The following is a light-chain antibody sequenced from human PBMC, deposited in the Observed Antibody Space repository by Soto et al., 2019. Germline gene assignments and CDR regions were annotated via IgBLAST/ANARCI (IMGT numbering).Light chain of an antibody. J-gene: IGLJ2*01. CDR1: SSNIGSNT. Sequence: QAVVTQPPSASGTPGQRVTISCSGSSSNIGSNTVNWYQQLPGTAPKLLLYSNNQRPSGVPDRFSGSKSGTSASLAISWLQSEDEADYYCAAWDDSLNGPVFGGGTKLTVL. CDR3: AAWDDSLNGPV. V-gene: IGLV1-44*01. CDR2: SNN.